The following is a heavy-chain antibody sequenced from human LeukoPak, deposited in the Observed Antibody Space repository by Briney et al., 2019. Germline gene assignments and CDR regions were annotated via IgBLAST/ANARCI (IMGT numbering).Heavy chain of an antibody. CDR3: ATIRDSSSWAFDY. J-gene: IGHJ4*02. CDR1: GFTFIDAW. D-gene: IGHD6-13*01. Sequence: GGSLGLSCAASGFTFIDAWMSWVRQAPGKGLEWVGRIKSKAGGGTPDYAAPVKGRFTISRDDSQNTLYVQMDSLTTDDTAVYYCATIRDSSSWAFDYWGQGTLVTVSS. V-gene: IGHV3-15*01. CDR2: IKSKAGGGTP.